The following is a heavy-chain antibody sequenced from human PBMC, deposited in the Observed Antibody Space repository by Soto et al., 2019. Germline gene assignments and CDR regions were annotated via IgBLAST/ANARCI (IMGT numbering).Heavy chain of an antibody. CDR1: GFSLSTPGMS. D-gene: IGHD2-21*02. V-gene: IGHV2-5*01. Sequence: QITLKESGPTLVKPTQTLTLTCTFSGFSLSTPGMSVGWIRQSPGKALECLTLIYWNDDKRYWPSLRSRLTVTKETSKNQVVLTMTDIDPVDTGTYYCARNSRARRPNGGDSDFDYWGPGTLVTVSS. CDR2: IYWNDDK. J-gene: IGHJ4*02. CDR3: ARNSRARRPNGGDSDFDY.